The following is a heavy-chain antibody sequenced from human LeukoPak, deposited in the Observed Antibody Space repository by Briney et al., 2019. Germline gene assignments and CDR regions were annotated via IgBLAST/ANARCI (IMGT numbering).Heavy chain of an antibody. CDR2: ISSDGGGK. J-gene: IGHJ5*02. V-gene: IGHV3-30*01. CDR3: ARSLWLTPERRFDP. D-gene: IGHD2-15*01. CDR1: GFTFSSYG. Sequence: PGGSLRLSCAASGFTFSSYGIHWVRQAPGKGLECVAAISSDGGGKYYGDSVKGRFMISRDNSKNSVYLQMNSLGPEDTAVYYCARSLWLTPERRFDPWGQGTLVTVSS.